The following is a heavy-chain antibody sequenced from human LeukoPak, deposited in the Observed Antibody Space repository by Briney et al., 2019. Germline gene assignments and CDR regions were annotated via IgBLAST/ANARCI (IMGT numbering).Heavy chain of an antibody. V-gene: IGHV4-30-4*08. CDR2: IYYSGST. J-gene: IGHJ4*02. Sequence: SETLSLTCTVSGGSISSGDYYWSWIRQPPGKGLEWIGYIYYSGSTYYNPSLKSRVTISVDTSKNQFSLKLSSVTAADTTVYYCAREVGAQYYFDYWGQGTPVTVSS. D-gene: IGHD1-26*01. CDR1: GGSISSGDYY. CDR3: AREVGAQYYFDY.